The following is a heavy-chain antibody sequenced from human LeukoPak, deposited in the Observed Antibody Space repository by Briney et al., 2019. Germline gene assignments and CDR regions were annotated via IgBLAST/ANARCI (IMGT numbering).Heavy chain of an antibody. D-gene: IGHD6-13*01. Sequence: GGSLRLSCAASGFTFSSYEMNWVRQAPGKGLEWVSYISSSGSTIYYADSVKGRFTISRDNAKNSLYLQMNSLRAEDTAVYYCASEQLVVYYYGMDVWGQGTTVTVSS. CDR1: GFTFSSYE. CDR2: ISSSGSTI. CDR3: ASEQLVVYYYGMDV. V-gene: IGHV3-48*03. J-gene: IGHJ6*02.